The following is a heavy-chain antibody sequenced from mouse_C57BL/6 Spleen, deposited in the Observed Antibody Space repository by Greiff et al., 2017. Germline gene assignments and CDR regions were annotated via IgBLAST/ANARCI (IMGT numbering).Heavy chain of an antibody. CDR1: GYTFTSYW. J-gene: IGHJ2*01. V-gene: IGHV1-69*01. CDR2: IDPSDSYT. Sequence: QVQLQQPGAELVMPGASVKLSCKASGYTFTSYWMHWVKQRPGQGLEWIGEIDPSDSYTNYNQKFKGKSTLTVDKSSSTAYMQLSSLTSEDSAVYYCARRPINTVVATDYFDYWGQGTTLTVSS. CDR3: ARRPINTVVATDYFDY. D-gene: IGHD1-1*01.